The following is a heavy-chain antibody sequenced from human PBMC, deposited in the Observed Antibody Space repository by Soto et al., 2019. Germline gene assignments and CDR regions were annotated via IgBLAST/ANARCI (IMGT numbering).Heavy chain of an antibody. V-gene: IGHV3-30-3*01. CDR1: GFTFSSYA. J-gene: IGHJ4*02. CDR2: ISYDGSNK. Sequence: GGSLRLSCAASGFTFSSYAMHWVRQAPGKGLEWVAVISYDGSNKYYADSVKGRFTISRDNSKNTLYLQMNSLRAEDTAVYYCARDQPGEQQMVGGFEDWGQGTLVTVSS. D-gene: IGHD6-13*01. CDR3: ARDQPGEQQMVGGFED.